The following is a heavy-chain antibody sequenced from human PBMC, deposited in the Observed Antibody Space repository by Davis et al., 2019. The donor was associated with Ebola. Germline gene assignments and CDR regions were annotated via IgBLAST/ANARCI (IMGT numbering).Heavy chain of an antibody. CDR2: IYYSGST. D-gene: IGHD6-19*01. CDR3: ARLAWWSSGWFYFDY. V-gene: IGHV4-59*08. CDR1: GGSISSYY. J-gene: IGHJ4*02. Sequence: MPSETLSLTCTVSGGSISSYYWSWIRQPPGKGLEWIGYIYYSGSTNYNPSLKSRVTISVDTSKNQFSLKLSSVTAADTAVYYCARLAWWSSGWFYFDYWGQGTLVTVSS.